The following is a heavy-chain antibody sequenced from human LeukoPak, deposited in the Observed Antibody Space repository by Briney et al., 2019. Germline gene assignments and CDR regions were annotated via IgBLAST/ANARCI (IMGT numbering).Heavy chain of an antibody. CDR1: GFTFSSYS. CDR2: ISSSSSYI. D-gene: IGHD4-23*01. Sequence: PGGSLRLSCAASGFTFSSYSMNWVRQAPGKGLEWVSSISSSSSYIYYADSVKGRFTISRDNAKNSLYLQMYSLRAEDTAVYYCARDGATVGHGMDVWGQGTTVTVSS. CDR3: ARDGATVGHGMDV. V-gene: IGHV3-21*01. J-gene: IGHJ6*02.